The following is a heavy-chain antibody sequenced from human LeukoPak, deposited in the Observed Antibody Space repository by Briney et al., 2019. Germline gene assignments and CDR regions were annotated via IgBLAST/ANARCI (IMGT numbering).Heavy chain of an antibody. CDR3: ARGLGGSYSYGYGR. CDR2: IYYSGST. Sequence: SETLSLTCTVSGGSISSYYWSWVRQPPGKGLEWIGYIYYSGSTNYNPSLKSRVTISVDTSKNQFSLKLSSVTAADTAVYYYARGLGGSYSYGYGRWGQGTLVTVSS. J-gene: IGHJ4*02. D-gene: IGHD5-18*01. CDR1: GGSISSYY. V-gene: IGHV4-59*01.